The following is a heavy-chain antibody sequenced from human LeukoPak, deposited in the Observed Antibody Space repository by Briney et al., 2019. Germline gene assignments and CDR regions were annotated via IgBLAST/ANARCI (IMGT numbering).Heavy chain of an antibody. CDR2: VSSSSSYI. CDR3: AREGYYGSGSYPSFDY. V-gene: IGHV3-21*01. D-gene: IGHD3-10*01. J-gene: IGHJ4*02. Sequence: GGSLRLSCAASGFTFSSYSMNWVRQAPGKGLEWVSSVSSSSSYIYYADSVKGRFTISRDNAKNSLYLQMNSLRAEDTAVYYCAREGYYGSGSYPSFDYWGQGTLVTVSS. CDR1: GFTFSSYS.